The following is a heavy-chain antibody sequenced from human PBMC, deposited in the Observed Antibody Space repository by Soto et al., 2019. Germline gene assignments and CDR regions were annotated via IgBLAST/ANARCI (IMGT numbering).Heavy chain of an antibody. V-gene: IGHV1-3*01. CDR3: ATRGITYYYDSSGYFDY. Sequence: ASVKVSCKASGYTFTSYAMHWVRQAPGQRLEWMGWVNAGNGNTKYSQKFQGRVTITRDTSASTAYMELSSLRSEDTAVYYCATRGITYYYDSSGYFDYWGQGTLVTVSS. D-gene: IGHD3-22*01. CDR2: VNAGNGNT. J-gene: IGHJ4*02. CDR1: GYTFTSYA.